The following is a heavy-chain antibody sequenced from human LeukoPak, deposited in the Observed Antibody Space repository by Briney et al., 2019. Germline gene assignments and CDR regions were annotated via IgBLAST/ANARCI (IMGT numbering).Heavy chain of an antibody. V-gene: IGHV3-23*01. CDR3: ARAEPITMVRGVITQENFDY. J-gene: IGHJ4*02. D-gene: IGHD3-10*01. CDR2: ISGSGGST. Sequence: PGGSLRLSCAASGFTFSIYAMSWVRQAPGKGLEWVSAISGSGGSTYYADSVKGRFTISRDNAKNSLYLQMNSLRAEDTAVYYCARAEPITMVRGVITQENFDYWGQGTLVTVSS. CDR1: GFTFSIYA.